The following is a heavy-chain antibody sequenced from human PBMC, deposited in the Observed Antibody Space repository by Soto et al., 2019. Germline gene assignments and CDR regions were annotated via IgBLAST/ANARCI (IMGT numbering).Heavy chain of an antibody. Sequence: SETLSLTCTVSGGSISSYYWSWIRQPPGKGLEWIGYIYYSGSTNYNPSLKSRVTISVDTSKNQFSLKLSSVTAADTAVYYCARHKGPYSRARAYFDYWGQGTLVTVSS. J-gene: IGHJ4*02. V-gene: IGHV4-59*08. D-gene: IGHD6-13*01. CDR2: IYYSGST. CDR3: ARHKGPYSRARAYFDY. CDR1: GGSISSYY.